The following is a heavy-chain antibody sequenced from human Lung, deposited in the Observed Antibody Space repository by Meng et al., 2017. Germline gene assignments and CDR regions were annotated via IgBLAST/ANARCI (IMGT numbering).Heavy chain of an antibody. J-gene: IGHJ4*02. CDR1: GFTFSNYS. CDR2: ISSDSRYI. CDR3: ARFETVGVATGDF. Sequence: EVQRVESGGGLVTPVGSLRLSCAASGFTFSNYSMNWVRQAPGKELEWVSSISSDSRYIFYADSVKGRFTISRDNGKKLLYLQMNSLSPEDTAVFYCARFETVGVATGDFWGQGTLVTVSS. V-gene: IGHV3-21*01. D-gene: IGHD2-15*01.